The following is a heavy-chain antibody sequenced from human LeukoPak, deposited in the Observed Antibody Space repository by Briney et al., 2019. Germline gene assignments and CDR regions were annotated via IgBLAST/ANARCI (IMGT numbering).Heavy chain of an antibody. Sequence: PGGSLRLSCAASGFTFGVSWMSWVRQAPGKGLEWVGNIKEDGSVKNYVDSVKGRLTISSDNAKSSLFLQMNNLRVEDTAVYYCVKDRGWNTFDYWGQGILVTVSS. CDR3: VKDRGWNTFDY. V-gene: IGHV3-7*01. J-gene: IGHJ4*02. D-gene: IGHD1/OR15-1a*01. CDR2: IKEDGSVK. CDR1: GFTFGVSW.